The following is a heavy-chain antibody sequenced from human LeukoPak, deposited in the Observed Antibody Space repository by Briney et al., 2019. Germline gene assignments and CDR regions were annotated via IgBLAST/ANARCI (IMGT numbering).Heavy chain of an antibody. CDR2: ISSSGSTI. D-gene: IGHD4-11*01. J-gene: IGHJ6*03. Sequence: PGGSLRLSCAASGSTFSDYYMSWIRQAPGKGLEWVSYISSSGSTIYYADSVKGRFTISRDNAKNSLYLQMNSLRAEDTAVHYCVRDRDSNYLYYYMDVWGKGTTVTVSS. CDR1: GSTFSDYY. CDR3: VRDRDSNYLYYYMDV. V-gene: IGHV3-11*04.